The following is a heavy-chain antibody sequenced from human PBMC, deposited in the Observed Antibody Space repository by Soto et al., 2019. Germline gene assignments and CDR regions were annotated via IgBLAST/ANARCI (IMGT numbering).Heavy chain of an antibody. CDR1: GHTLAELS. J-gene: IGHJ5*02. D-gene: IGHD1-20*01. CDR2: FDPGNGQK. Sequence: ASVKVSCKVYGHTLAELSMTWVRQAPGKGLEWMGGFDPGNGQKFYAQKFQGRVIMTGDTSTETAYMELSSLRSEDTAVYYCATDGNNGNNWFDPWGQGTQVTVSS. CDR3: ATDGNNGNNWFDP. V-gene: IGHV1-24*01.